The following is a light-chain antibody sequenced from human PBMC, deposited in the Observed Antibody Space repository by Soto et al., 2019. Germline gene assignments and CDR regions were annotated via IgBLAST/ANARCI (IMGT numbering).Light chain of an antibody. Sequence: EIVLTQSPGTLSLSPGERATLSCRASQSVSSSHLAWYQQKPGQAPRLLIYGASSRATGIPDRFSGSGSGTDFTLTISRLETEDFAVYYCQQYGGSPRTFGQGTKVEIK. CDR2: GAS. J-gene: IGKJ1*01. V-gene: IGKV3-20*01. CDR1: QSVSSSH. CDR3: QQYGGSPRT.